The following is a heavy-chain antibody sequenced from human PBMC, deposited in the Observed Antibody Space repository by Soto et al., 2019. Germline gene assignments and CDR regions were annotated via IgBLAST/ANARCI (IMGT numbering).Heavy chain of an antibody. CDR1: GGSISSYY. J-gene: IGHJ4*02. CDR3: ARTTTTALAY. D-gene: IGHD1-1*01. CDR2: IYYSGST. V-gene: IGHV4-59*01. Sequence: QVQLQESGPGLVKPSETLSLTCTVSGGSISSYYWSWIRQPPGKGLEWIGYIYYSGSTNYNPSLKGRGTISVDTSKNQCSLKLSSVTAADTAVYYCARTTTTALAYWGQGTLVTVSS.